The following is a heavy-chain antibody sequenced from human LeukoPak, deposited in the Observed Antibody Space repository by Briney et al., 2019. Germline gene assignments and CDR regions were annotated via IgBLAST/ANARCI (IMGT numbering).Heavy chain of an antibody. V-gene: IGHV1-69*05. CDR1: GGTFGSYA. CDR3: ARDLPNFSSGWTVEYFQH. J-gene: IGHJ1*01. CDR2: IIPIFGTA. Sequence: SVKVSCKASGGTFGSYAISWVRQAPGQGLEWMGGIIPIFGTANYAQKFQGRVTITTDESTSTAYMELSSLRSEDTAVYYCARDLPNFSSGWTVEYFQHWGQGTLVTVSS. D-gene: IGHD6-19*01.